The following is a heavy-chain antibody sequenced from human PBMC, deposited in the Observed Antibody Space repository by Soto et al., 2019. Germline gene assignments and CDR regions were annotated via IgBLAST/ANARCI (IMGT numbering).Heavy chain of an antibody. Sequence: GESLKISCQGSGYTFTNHWITWVRQMNGKGLEWMGRINPSDSHTNYSPSFQGHVTMSVDKSISTAYLQWSSLKASDSAMYYCARHASYYVSSGYFGTYWGQGTLVTVSS. CDR2: INPSDSHT. CDR3: ARHASYYVSSGYFGTY. CDR1: GYTFTNHW. D-gene: IGHD3-22*01. V-gene: IGHV5-10-1*01. J-gene: IGHJ4*02.